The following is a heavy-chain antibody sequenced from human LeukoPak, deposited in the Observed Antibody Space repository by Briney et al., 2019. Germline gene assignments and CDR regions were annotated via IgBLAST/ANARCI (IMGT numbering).Heavy chain of an antibody. J-gene: IGHJ4*02. CDR1: GYTFTSYY. V-gene: IGHV1-46*01. Sequence: ASVKVSCKASGYTFTSYYMHWVRQAPGQGLEWMGIINPSGGSTSYAQKFQGRVTMTRDTSTSTVYMELSSLRSEDTAVYYCAKNRNYYDSSGYYYFFDYWGQGTLVTVSS. CDR3: AKNRNYYDSSGYYYFFDY. D-gene: IGHD3-22*01. CDR2: INPSGGST.